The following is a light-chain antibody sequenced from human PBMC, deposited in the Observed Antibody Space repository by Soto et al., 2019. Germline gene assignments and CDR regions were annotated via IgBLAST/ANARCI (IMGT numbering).Light chain of an antibody. CDR2: GAS. Sequence: EVVLTQYTGTLSFSPGERSTLSCSSSQSVSSSYLAWYQQKPGQAPRLLIYGASSRATGIPDRFSGSGSGTDFTLTISRLEPEDFAVYYCQQYGSSSWTFGQGTKVDIK. CDR1: QSVSSSY. J-gene: IGKJ1*01. V-gene: IGKV3-20*01. CDR3: QQYGSSSWT.